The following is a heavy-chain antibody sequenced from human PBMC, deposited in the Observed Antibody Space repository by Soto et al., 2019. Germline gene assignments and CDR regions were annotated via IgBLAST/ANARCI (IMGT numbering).Heavy chain of an antibody. CDR3: ARFTYKSGFNWFDP. CDR1: GGSITRYY. CDR2: VYFIGST. D-gene: IGHD5-12*01. Sequence: SETLSLTCTVSGGSITRYYWSWLRQPPGKELEWIGSVYFIGSTNYNPSLKSRVTISVDTSKNQFSLNLRSVTAADTAVYFCARFTYKSGFNWFDPWGQGTQVTVSS. J-gene: IGHJ5*02. V-gene: IGHV4-59*01.